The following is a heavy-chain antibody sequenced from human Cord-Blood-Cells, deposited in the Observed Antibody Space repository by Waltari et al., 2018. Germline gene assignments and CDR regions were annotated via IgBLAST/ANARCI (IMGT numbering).Heavy chain of an antibody. CDR2: IYYSGST. V-gene: IGHV4-39*01. CDR1: GGSISSSSYY. J-gene: IGHJ4*02. Sequence: QLQLQESGPGLVKPSETLSLTCTVSGGSISSSSYYWCWIRQPPGKGLEWIGSIYYSGSTYYNPSRKSRVTISVDTSKNQFSLKLSSVTAADTAVYYCARRGFVVVPAAIDYWGQGTLVTVSS. CDR3: ARRGFVVVPAAIDY. D-gene: IGHD2-2*01.